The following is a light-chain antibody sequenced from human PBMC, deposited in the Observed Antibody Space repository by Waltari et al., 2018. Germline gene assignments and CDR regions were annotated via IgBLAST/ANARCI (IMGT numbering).Light chain of an antibody. J-gene: IGKJ1*01. CDR2: WAS. CDR3: QQYYSSPPAWT. CDR1: PSILDSSNQRNY. Sequence: DIVMTQSPDSLAVSLGERATLQGKSSPSILDSSNQRNYLGWYQQKPGQPPKLLIYWASTREFGVPDRFSGSGSGTDFTLTINSLQPEDVAVYYCQQYYSSPPAWTFGQGTKVEIK. V-gene: IGKV4-1*01.